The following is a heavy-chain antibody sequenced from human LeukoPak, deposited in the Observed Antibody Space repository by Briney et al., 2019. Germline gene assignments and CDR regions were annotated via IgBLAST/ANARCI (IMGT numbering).Heavy chain of an antibody. J-gene: IGHJ4*01. CDR2: INQDGGAK. CDR3: ARDGTAAGLYFDL. V-gene: IGHV3-7*01. CDR1: GFIFSDYW. D-gene: IGHD1/OR15-1a*01. Sequence: PVGSLRLSCGVSGFIFSDYWMNWVRQAPGKGLKWVGSINQDGGAKSYVDSVKGRFTISRDNGKNSLYLQLSSLRAEDTAVYYCARDGTAAGLYFDLWGQGTPITVSS.